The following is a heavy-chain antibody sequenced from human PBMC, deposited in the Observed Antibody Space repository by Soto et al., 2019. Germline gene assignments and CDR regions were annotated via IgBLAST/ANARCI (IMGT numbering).Heavy chain of an antibody. CDR1: GFTFSSYG. CDR3: AKPRYSSYNWNYVAPNDVLFDY. CDR2: ISYDGSNK. Sequence: QVQLVESGGGVVQPGRSLRLSCAASGFTFSSYGMHWVRQAPGKGLEWVAVISYDGSNKYYADSVKGRFTISRDNSKNTLYLQMNSLRAEDTAVYYCAKPRYSSYNWNYVAPNDVLFDYWGQGTLVTVSS. J-gene: IGHJ4*01. V-gene: IGHV3-30*18. D-gene: IGHD1-7*01.